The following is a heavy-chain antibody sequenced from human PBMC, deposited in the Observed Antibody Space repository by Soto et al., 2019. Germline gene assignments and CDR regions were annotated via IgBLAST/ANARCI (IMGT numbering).Heavy chain of an antibody. CDR2: IIPILGIA. D-gene: IGHD3-10*01. CDR1: GGTFSSYT. Sequence: VASVKVSCKASGGTFSSYTISWVRQAPGQGLEWMGRIIPILGIANYAQKFQGRVTITADKSTSTAYMELSSLRSEDTAVYYCARDLDGRLLLNAFDIWGQGTMVTVSS. CDR3: ARDLDGRLLLNAFDI. V-gene: IGHV1-69*04. J-gene: IGHJ3*02.